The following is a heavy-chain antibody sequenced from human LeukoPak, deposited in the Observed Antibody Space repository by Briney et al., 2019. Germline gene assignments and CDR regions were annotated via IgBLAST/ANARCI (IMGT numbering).Heavy chain of an antibody. Sequence: GASVKVSCKASGGTFSSYAISWVRQAPGQGLEWMGGIIPIFGTANYAQKFQGRVTITADKSTSTAYMELSSLRSEDTAVYYCARVVAARGGIFDAFDIWGQGTMVTVSS. CDR2: IIPIFGTA. CDR1: GGTFSSYA. D-gene: IGHD6-6*01. J-gene: IGHJ3*02. V-gene: IGHV1-69*06. CDR3: ARVVAARGGIFDAFDI.